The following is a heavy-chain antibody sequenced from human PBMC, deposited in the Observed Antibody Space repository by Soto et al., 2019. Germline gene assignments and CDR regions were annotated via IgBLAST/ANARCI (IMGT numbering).Heavy chain of an antibody. V-gene: IGHV3-49*03. CDR3: TRVCRLSHWDEYSGYDPTFTHFDY. CDR2: IRSKAYGGTT. Sequence: GGSLRLSCTASGFTFGDYAMSWFRQAPGKGLEWVGFIRSKAYGGTTEYAASVKGRFTISRDDSKSIAYLQMNSLKTEDTAVYYCTRVCRLSHWDEYSGYDPTFTHFDYWGQGTLVTVSS. D-gene: IGHD5-12*01. CDR1: GFTFGDYA. J-gene: IGHJ4*02.